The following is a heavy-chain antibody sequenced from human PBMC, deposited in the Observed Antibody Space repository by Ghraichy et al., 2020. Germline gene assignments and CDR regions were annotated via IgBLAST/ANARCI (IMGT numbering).Heavy chain of an antibody. CDR1: GFTFDDYA. CDR2: ISWNSGSI. D-gene: IGHD3-3*01. CDR3: AKDYDFWRALDV. J-gene: IGHJ6*04. V-gene: IGHV3-9*01. Sequence: LSLTCAASGFTFDDYAMHWVRQAPGKGLEWVSGISWNSGSIGYADSVKGRFTISRDNAKNSLYLQMNSLRAEDTALYYCAKDYDFWRALDVWGKGTTVTVSS.